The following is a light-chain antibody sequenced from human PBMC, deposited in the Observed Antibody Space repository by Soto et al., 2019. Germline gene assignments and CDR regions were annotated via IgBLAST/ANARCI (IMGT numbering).Light chain of an antibody. CDR2: GAS. CDR3: QQYNNWWT. CDR1: QSVSSN. J-gene: IGKJ1*01. Sequence: EIVMTKSPATLSVSPGERATLSCRASQSVSSNLACYQQKLGQAHRLHISGASTRTTGVPSRFSGSGSETEFTLTISILQSEDFALYYCQQYNNWWTLGQGTKVEIK. V-gene: IGKV3-15*01.